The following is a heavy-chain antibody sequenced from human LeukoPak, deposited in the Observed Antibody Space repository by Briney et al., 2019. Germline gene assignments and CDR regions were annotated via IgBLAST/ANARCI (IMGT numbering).Heavy chain of an antibody. V-gene: IGHV3-30-3*01. D-gene: IGHD6-13*01. J-gene: IGHJ4*02. Sequence: GGSLRLSCAASGFTFSSYAMHWVRQAPGKGLEWVAVISYDGSNKYYADSVKGRFNISRHHSKNPLYLQMNSLRAEDTAVYSCAGDRSSWYVCDYWGQGTLVTVSS. CDR1: GFTFSSYA. CDR3: AGDRSSWYVCDY. CDR2: ISYDGSNK.